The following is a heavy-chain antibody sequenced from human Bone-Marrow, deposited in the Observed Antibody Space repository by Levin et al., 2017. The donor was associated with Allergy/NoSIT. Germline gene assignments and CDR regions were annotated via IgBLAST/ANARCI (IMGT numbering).Heavy chain of an antibody. V-gene: IGHV3-43D*03. Sequence: PGESLKISCVASGFTFDDYAMHWVRQAPGKGLEWVSLVSWDGDSTYYADSVKGRFSISRDNSKNSLYLHMSSLRPEDTALYYCAKAMEASSLFDSWGQGTLVTVSS. CDR1: GFTFDDYA. CDR2: VSWDGDST. J-gene: IGHJ4*02. CDR3: AKAMEASSLFDS. D-gene: IGHD6-6*01.